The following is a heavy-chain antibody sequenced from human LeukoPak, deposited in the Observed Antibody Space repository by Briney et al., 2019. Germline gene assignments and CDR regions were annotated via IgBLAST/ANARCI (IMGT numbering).Heavy chain of an antibody. J-gene: IGHJ4*02. V-gene: IGHV4-59*08. CDR3: ARLDCFVEGCYNH. CDR1: GDSVTSSY. D-gene: IGHD2-15*01. Sequence: PSETLSLTCSVSGDSVTSSYWNWLRHPPGRGLEWIGYVSSDGTTNYTPSLRSRLIMSVDTAKNDISLILTSVTASDTAIYYCARLDCFVEGCYNHWGRGTLVTVSS. CDR2: VSSDGTT.